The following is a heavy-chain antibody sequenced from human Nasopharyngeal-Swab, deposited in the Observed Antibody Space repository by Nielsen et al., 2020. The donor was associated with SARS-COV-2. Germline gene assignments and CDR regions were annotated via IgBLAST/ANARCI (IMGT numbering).Heavy chain of an antibody. Sequence: GGSLRLYWAASGFTFSSYGMHWVRQAPGKGLERVAVIWYDGSNKYYADSVKGRFTISRDNSKNTLYLQMNSLRAEDTAVYYCARDSPGTDSSGYDDAFDIWGQGTMVTVSS. CDR2: IWYDGSNK. CDR3: ARDSPGTDSSGYDDAFDI. CDR1: GFTFSSYG. V-gene: IGHV3-33*01. D-gene: IGHD3-22*01. J-gene: IGHJ3*02.